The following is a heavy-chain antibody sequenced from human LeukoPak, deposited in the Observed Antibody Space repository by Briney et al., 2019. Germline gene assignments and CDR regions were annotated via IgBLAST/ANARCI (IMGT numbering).Heavy chain of an antibody. CDR2: INHSGST. V-gene: IGHV4-34*01. D-gene: IGHD3-9*01. CDR1: GVSFSGYY. CDR3: ARGILTGYHFYYYYYMDV. Sequence: SETLSLTCAAYGVSFSGYYWRWIRQPPGKGLEWIGQINHSGSTNYNPSLKSRVTISVDTSKNQISLKLSSVTAADTAVYYCARGILTGYHFYYYYYMDVWGKGTTVTVSS. J-gene: IGHJ6*03.